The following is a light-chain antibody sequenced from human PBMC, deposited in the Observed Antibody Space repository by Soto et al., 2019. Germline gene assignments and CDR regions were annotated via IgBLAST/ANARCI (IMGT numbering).Light chain of an antibody. Sequence: ELGVTHSPSTVSVSGGEGATVSCRASQGVGSTLAWYQQEPGRAPRLLIHDASTRATGVPARFSGTGSGTEFTLTISSLQSEDVAVYYCQQYLVLPLTFGGGTK. CDR3: QQYLVLPLT. J-gene: IGKJ4*01. CDR2: DAS. V-gene: IGKV3-15*01. CDR1: QGVGST.